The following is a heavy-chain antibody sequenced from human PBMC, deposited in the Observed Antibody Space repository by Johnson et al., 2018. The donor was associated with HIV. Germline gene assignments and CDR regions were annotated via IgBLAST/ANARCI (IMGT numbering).Heavy chain of an antibody. Sequence: QVQLVESGGGVVQPERSLRLSCAASGFTFSSCAMHWVRQAPGKGLEWETIISYDGINKYYAESVKGRFTISRDISKDTLYLQMNSLRAEDTAVYYCARDVTAGNDAFDIWGQGTMVTVSS. D-gene: IGHD1-1*01. V-gene: IGHV3-30*04. CDR3: ARDVTAGNDAFDI. J-gene: IGHJ3*02. CDR2: ISYDGINK. CDR1: GFTFSSCA.